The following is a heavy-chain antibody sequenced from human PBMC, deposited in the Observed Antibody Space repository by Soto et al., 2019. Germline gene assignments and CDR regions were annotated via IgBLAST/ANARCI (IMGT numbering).Heavy chain of an antibody. CDR1: GGTFSSYS. CDR3: ARDGGRHSGGIDY. CDR2: ITPIFGTA. D-gene: IGHD1-26*01. V-gene: IGHV1-69*13. Sequence: GASVKVSCKASGGTFSSYSINWVRQAPGQGLEWMGEITPIFGTANYAQKFQGRVTITADGSTSTAYMELSSLRSEDTAVYYCARDGGRHSGGIDYWGQGTLVTVSS. J-gene: IGHJ4*02.